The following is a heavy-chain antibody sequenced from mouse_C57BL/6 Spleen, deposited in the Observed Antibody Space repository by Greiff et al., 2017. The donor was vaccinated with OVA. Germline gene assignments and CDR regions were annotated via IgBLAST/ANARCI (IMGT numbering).Heavy chain of an antibody. J-gene: IGHJ1*03. CDR1: GYSITSDY. CDR3: ARAPPTYYGSSYWYFDV. Sequence: EVKLVESGPGLAKPSQTLSLTCSVTGYSITSDYWNWIRKFPGNKLEYMGYISYSGSTYYNPSLKSRISITRDTSKNQYYLQLNSVTTEDTATYYCARAPPTYYGSSYWYFDVWGTGTTVTVSS. CDR2: ISYSGST. D-gene: IGHD1-1*01. V-gene: IGHV3-8*01.